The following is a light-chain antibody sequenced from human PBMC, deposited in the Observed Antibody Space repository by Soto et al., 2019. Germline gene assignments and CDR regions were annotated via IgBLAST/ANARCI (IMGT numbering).Light chain of an antibody. CDR2: EGS. Sequence: QSVLAQPPSVSAAPGQKVTISCSGSSSDVGSYNLVSWYQQHPGKAPKLMIYEGSKRPSGVSNRFSGSKSGNTASLTISGLQAEDEADYYCCSYAGSSFVFGTGTKVTVL. V-gene: IGLV2-23*01. CDR3: CSYAGSSFV. J-gene: IGLJ1*01. CDR1: SSDVGSYNL.